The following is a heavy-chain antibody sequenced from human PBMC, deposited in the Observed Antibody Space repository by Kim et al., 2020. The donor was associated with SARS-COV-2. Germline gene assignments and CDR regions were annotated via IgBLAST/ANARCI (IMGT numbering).Heavy chain of an antibody. CDR3: ARDLYIVVAGRSPGDY. V-gene: IGHV3-30*01. Sequence: SVKGRFTISRDNSKNTLYLQMNSLRAEDTAVYYCARDLYIVVAGRSPGDYWGQGTLVTVSS. J-gene: IGHJ4*02. D-gene: IGHD6-19*01.